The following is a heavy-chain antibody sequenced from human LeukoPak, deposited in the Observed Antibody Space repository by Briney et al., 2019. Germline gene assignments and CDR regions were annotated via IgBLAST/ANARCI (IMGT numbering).Heavy chain of an antibody. CDR1: GYSISSGYY. D-gene: IGHD4-23*01. CDR3: ARTTVVTPFLIDAFDI. V-gene: IGHV4-38-2*02. J-gene: IGHJ3*02. Sequence: SETLSLTCTVSGYSISSGYYWGWIRQPPGKGLEWIGSIYHSGSTYYNPSLKSRVTISVDTSKNQFSLKLSSVTAADTAVYYCARTTVVTPFLIDAFDIWGQGTMVTVSS. CDR2: IYHSGST.